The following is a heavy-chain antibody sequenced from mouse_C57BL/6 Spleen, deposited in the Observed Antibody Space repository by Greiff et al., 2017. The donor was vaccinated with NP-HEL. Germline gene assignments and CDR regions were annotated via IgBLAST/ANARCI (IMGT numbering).Heavy chain of an antibody. J-gene: IGHJ4*01. CDR2: IYPGDGDT. CDR3: ARRRRDDYGYAMDY. CDR1: GYAFSSSW. Sequence: VQLQQSGPELVKPGASVKISCKASGYAFSSSWMNWVKQRPGKGLEWIGRIYPGDGDTNYNGKFKGKATLTADKSSSTAYMQLSSLTSEDSAVYFCARRRRDDYGYAMDYWGQGTSVTVSS. V-gene: IGHV1-82*01. D-gene: IGHD2-4*01.